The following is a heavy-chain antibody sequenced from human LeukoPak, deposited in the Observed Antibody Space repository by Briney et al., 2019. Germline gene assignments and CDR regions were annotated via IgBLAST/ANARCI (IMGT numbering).Heavy chain of an antibody. CDR3: AKVLGIVVVVAATAASANDY. V-gene: IGHV3-23*01. CDR2: ISGSGGST. D-gene: IGHD2-15*01. Sequence: GGSLRLSCAASGFTFSSYAMSWVRQAPGKGLEWVSAISGSGGSTYYADSVKGRFTISRDNSKNTLYLQMNSLRAEDTAVYYCAKVLGIVVVVAATAASANDYWGQGTLVTVSS. J-gene: IGHJ4*02. CDR1: GFTFSSYA.